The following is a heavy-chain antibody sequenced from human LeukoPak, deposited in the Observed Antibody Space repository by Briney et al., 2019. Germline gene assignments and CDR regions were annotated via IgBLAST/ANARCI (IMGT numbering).Heavy chain of an antibody. CDR3: ATTYHYYGSGSSSYYMDV. Sequence: ASVKVSCKASGGTFSSYAINWVRQATGQGLEWMGWMNPNSGNTGYAQKFQGRVTMTRNTSMSTAYMELSSLRSEDTAVYYCATTYHYYGSGSSSYYMDVWGKGTTVTISS. CDR1: GGTFSSYA. CDR2: MNPNSGNT. V-gene: IGHV1-8*02. J-gene: IGHJ6*03. D-gene: IGHD3-10*01.